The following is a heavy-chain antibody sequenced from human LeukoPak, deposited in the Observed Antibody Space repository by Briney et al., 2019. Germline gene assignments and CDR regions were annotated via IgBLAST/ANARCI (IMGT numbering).Heavy chain of an antibody. J-gene: IGHJ4*02. Sequence: SETLSLTCTVSAGSISNTNYYWAWIRQPPGKGLEWIGEINHSGSTNYNPSLKSRVTISVDTSKNQFSLKLSSVTAADTAVYYCARGYSSSPPYFDYWGQGTLVTVSS. D-gene: IGHD6-13*01. CDR3: ARGYSSSPPYFDY. CDR2: INHSGST. V-gene: IGHV4-39*07. CDR1: AGSISNTNYY.